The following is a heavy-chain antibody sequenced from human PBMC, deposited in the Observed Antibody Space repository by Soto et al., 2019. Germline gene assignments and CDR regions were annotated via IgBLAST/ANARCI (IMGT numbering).Heavy chain of an antibody. Sequence: GSLRLSCAASGITFSSHGMHWVRQAPGKGLEWVALISSDGGNKYYADFVKGRFTISRDNSKSTLYLQVSSLRPEDTAVYYCAKGYGSGTLYLPHNPWGQGTLVTVSS. J-gene: IGHJ5*02. V-gene: IGHV3-30*18. CDR1: GITFSSHG. CDR2: ISSDGGNK. CDR3: AKGYGSGTLYLPHNP. D-gene: IGHD3-10*01.